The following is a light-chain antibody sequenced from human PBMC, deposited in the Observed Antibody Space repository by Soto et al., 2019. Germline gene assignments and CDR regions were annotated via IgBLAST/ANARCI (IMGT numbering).Light chain of an antibody. CDR1: QSVSQE. J-gene: IGKJ4*02. V-gene: IGKV1-5*03. CDR3: LQYVTYPYT. CDR2: RAS. Sequence: DIQMTQSPSTLSASVGDMVTITCRASQSVSQELAWYQQKPGKAPKHLIYRASLLESGVPSRLSGSGSGAEVTLPISSLQPDDFATYYCLQYVTYPYTFGGGTRVEI.